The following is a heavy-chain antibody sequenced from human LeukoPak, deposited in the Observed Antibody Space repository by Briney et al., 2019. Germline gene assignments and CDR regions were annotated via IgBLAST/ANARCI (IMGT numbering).Heavy chain of an antibody. Sequence: SETLSLTCTVSGGSISSYYWSWIRQPPGKGLEWIGYIYYSGSTNYNPSLKSRVTISGDTSKNQFSLKLRSVTAADTAVYYCATSTYYYDSSGYYPFDYWGQGTLVTVSS. J-gene: IGHJ4*02. CDR1: GGSISSYY. CDR3: ATSTYYYDSSGYYPFDY. CDR2: IYYSGST. D-gene: IGHD3-22*01. V-gene: IGHV4-59*01.